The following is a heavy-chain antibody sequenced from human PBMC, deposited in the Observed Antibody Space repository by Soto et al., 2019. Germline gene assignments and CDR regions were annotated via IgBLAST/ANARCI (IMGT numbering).Heavy chain of an antibody. CDR2: ISAYNGNT. J-gene: IGHJ4*02. D-gene: IGHD6-19*01. CDR1: GYTFTSYG. CDR3: ARDMAVAANPGFDY. Sequence: ASVKVSCKASGYTFTSYGISWVRQAPGQGLEWMGWISAYNGNTNYAQKLQGRVTMTTDTSTSTVYMELSSLRSEDTAVYYCARDMAVAANPGFDYWGQGTLVTVSS. V-gene: IGHV1-18*01.